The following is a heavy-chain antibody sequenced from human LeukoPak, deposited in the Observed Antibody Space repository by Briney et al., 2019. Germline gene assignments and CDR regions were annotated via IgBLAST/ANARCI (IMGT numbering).Heavy chain of an antibody. V-gene: IGHV4-39*01. D-gene: IGHD3-10*01. CDR1: GGSISTANYY. J-gene: IGHJ4*02. CDR2: IYYSGST. CDR3: GVMIRGTFDY. Sequence: PSETLSLTCTVSGGSISTANYYWGWVRQPPGKGLEWIGNIYYSGSTYYNMSLNSRVTISVDTSKNHFSLQLRSLTAADTAVYYFGVMIRGTFDYWGQGTLVTVSS.